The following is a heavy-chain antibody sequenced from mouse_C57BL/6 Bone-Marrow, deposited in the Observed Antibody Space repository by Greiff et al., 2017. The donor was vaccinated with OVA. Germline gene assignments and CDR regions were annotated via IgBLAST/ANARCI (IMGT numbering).Heavy chain of an antibody. V-gene: IGHV1-76*01. CDR3: ARRKRNYYVSSYAMDY. D-gene: IGHD1-1*01. CDR1: GYTFTDYY. J-gene: IGHJ4*01. CDR2: IYPGSGNT. Sequence: QVQLQQSGAELVRPGASVKLSCKASGYTFTDYYINWVKQRPGQGLEWIARIYPGSGNTYYNEKFKGKATLTAEKSSSTAYMQLSSLTSEDSAVXFCARRKRNYYVSSYAMDYWGQGTSVTVSS.